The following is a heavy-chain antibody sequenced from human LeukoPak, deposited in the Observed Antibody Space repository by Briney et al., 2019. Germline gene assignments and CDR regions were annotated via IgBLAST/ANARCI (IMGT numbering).Heavy chain of an antibody. CDR1: GFTFSSYA. CDR3: AKDLTLWFGAPNDY. D-gene: IGHD3-10*01. J-gene: IGHJ4*02. Sequence: PGGSLRLSCAVSGFTFSSYAMSWVRQAPGKGLEWVSAISGSGGSTYYADSVKGRFTISRDNSKNTLYLQMNSLRAEDTAVYYCAKDLTLWFGAPNDYWGQGTLVTVSS. CDR2: ISGSGGST. V-gene: IGHV3-23*01.